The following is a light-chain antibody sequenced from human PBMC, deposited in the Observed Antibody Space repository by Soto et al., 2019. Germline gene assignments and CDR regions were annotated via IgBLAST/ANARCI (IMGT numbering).Light chain of an antibody. Sequence: SYELTQPPSVSVAPGQTARITCGGNNIGRKSVQWYQQKAGQAPVLVVYDDSDRPAGLPDRFSGSKSGNTATLTISRVEAGDEADYYCQVWDSSSDHVVFGGGTKLTVL. J-gene: IGLJ2*01. CDR1: NIGRKS. CDR3: QVWDSSSDHVV. V-gene: IGLV3-21*02. CDR2: DDS.